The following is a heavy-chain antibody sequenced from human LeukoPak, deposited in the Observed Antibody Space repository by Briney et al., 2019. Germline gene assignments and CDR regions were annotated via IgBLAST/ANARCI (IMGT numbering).Heavy chain of an antibody. Sequence: SETLSLTCTVSGDSINSHSYYWGWIRQPPGKGLEWIGSVYYDGTSYSNPSLKSRVAVFVDTSRDQFSLDLSFVTAADTALYYCVRHISTNTGYFDSCGQETLVSVSS. CDR1: GDSINSHSYY. D-gene: IGHD5-24*01. V-gene: IGHV4-39*01. CDR2: VYYDGTS. J-gene: IGHJ4*02. CDR3: VRHISTNTGYFDS.